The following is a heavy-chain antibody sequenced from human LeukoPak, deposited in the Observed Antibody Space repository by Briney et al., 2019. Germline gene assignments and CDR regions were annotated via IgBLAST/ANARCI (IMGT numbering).Heavy chain of an antibody. D-gene: IGHD1-26*01. V-gene: IGHV4-59*08. J-gene: IGHJ3*01. CDR3: ARHGRHLWDGDSHDYAFEL. CDR2: SHVSGNT. Sequence: SQSLSLTCSVSGDSIDSYYCSWIRQPAGNGLGWIGFSHVSGNTRYSPSLRGRATVSVDTPRNQVSLKLASVTAADSAVYFCARHGRHLWDGDSHDYAFELWGQGTLVTVSS. CDR1: GDSIDSYY.